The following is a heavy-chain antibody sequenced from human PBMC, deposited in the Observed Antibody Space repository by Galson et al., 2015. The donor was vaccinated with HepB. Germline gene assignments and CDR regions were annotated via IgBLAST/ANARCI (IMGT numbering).Heavy chain of an antibody. CDR3: VKDTYSSSWGYDY. CDR2: ISGNGVTT. CDR1: GFTFSTYA. J-gene: IGHJ4*02. V-gene: IGHV3-64D*06. Sequence: SLRLSCAASGFTFSTYAMHWVRQAPGKGLEYVSRISGNGVTTYYADSVKGRFTISRDNSRNMVYLQMTSLRADDTALYYCVKDTYSSSWGYDYWGQGTLVTVSS. D-gene: IGHD6-13*01.